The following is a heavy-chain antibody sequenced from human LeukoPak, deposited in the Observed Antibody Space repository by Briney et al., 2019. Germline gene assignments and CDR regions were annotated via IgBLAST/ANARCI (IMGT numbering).Heavy chain of an antibody. CDR3: ARDSQGYSLLYYLDY. CDR1: GYTFTSYY. V-gene: IGHV1-46*01. D-gene: IGHD5-18*01. Sequence: GASVKVSCKASGYTFTSYYMHWVRQAPGQGLEWMGIINPSGGSTSYAQKFQGRVTMTRDTSTSTVYMELSSLRSEDTAVYYCARDSQGYSLLYYLDYWGQGTLVTVSS. J-gene: IGHJ4*02. CDR2: INPSGGST.